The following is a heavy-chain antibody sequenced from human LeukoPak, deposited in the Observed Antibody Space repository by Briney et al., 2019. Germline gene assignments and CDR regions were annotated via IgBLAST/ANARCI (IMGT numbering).Heavy chain of an antibody. D-gene: IGHD4-11*01. J-gene: IGHJ5*02. CDR1: GGTFSSYA. V-gene: IGHV1-69*13. CDR2: IIPIFGTA. CDR3: ALAGTTVTPLYNWFDP. Sequence: ASVKVSCKASGGTFSSYAISWVRQAPGQGLEWMGGIIPIFGTANYAQKFQGRVTIIADESMSTAYMELSSLRSEDTAVYYCALAGTTVTPLYNWFDPWGQGTLVTVSS.